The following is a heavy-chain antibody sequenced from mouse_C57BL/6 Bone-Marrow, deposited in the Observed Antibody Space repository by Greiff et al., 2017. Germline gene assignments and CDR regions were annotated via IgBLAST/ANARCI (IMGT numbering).Heavy chain of an antibody. Sequence: EVMLVESGGGLVQSGRSLRLSCATSGFTFSDFYMEWVRQAPGKGLEWIAASRNKANDYTTEYSASVKGRFIVSRDTSQSILYLQMNALRAEDTAIYYCARDAEGGSSYFDVWGTGTTVTVAS. CDR2: SRNKANDYTT. J-gene: IGHJ1*03. V-gene: IGHV7-1*01. CDR3: ARDAEGGSSYFDV. D-gene: IGHD1-1*01. CDR1: GFTFSDFY.